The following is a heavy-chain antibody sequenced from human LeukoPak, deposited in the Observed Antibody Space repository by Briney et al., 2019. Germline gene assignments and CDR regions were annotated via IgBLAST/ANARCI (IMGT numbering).Heavy chain of an antibody. J-gene: IGHJ4*02. D-gene: IGHD1-14*01. Sequence: PGGSLRVSCAGSGFTFNNYALNWVRQAPGKGLQWVAAVNGDGQRTFYADSVKGRFTIFRDNSMNTLSLQMNSLRADDTALYYCAKEQDNLLLLSHFDAWGQGILVTVSA. CDR2: VNGDGQRT. CDR3: AKEQDNLLLLSHFDA. CDR1: GFTFNNYA. V-gene: IGHV3-23*01.